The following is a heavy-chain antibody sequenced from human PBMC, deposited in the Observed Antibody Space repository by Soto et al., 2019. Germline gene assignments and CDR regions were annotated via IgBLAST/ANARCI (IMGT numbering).Heavy chain of an antibody. CDR3: ARGYCSGGSCYSCIGNWFDP. CDR2: IYYSGST. CDR1: GGSISSSSYY. V-gene: IGHV4-39*01. J-gene: IGHJ5*02. Sequence: QLQLQESGPGLVKPSETLSLTCTVSGGSISSSSYYWGWIRQPPGTGLEWIGSIYYSGSTYYNPSLKSRGTRSVDTSKNQFSLKLSSVTAADTAVYYCARGYCSGGSCYSCIGNWFDPWGQGTLVTVSS. D-gene: IGHD2-15*01.